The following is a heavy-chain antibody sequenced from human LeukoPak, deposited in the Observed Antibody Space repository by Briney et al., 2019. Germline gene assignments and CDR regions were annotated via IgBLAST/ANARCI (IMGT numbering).Heavy chain of an antibody. V-gene: IGHV4-30-4*01. J-gene: IGHJ4*02. CDR3: ARGSPETTAFDY. CDR2: IYYSGST. D-gene: IGHD1-1*01. Sequence: PSQTLSLTCSVSGGSLSSGEYYWSWTRQPPGKGLEWIGYIYYSGSTYHNPCLKSRVIISVDTSEHQFSLKLSSVTAADTAVYYCARGSPETTAFDYWGQGTLVTVSS. CDR1: GGSLSSGEYY.